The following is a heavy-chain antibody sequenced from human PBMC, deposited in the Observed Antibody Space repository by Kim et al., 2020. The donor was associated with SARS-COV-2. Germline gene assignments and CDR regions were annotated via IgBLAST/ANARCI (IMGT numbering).Heavy chain of an antibody. Sequence: SETLSLTCTVSGDSIRSSFWCWIRHPPGKGLEWIGNVFYSGTTTQNPALKSRFTISLDMSKNQYSLKLRSVTAADTAVYYCAKGSGWHKVWGQGTLVTVS. J-gene: IGHJ4*02. V-gene: IGHV4-59*13. CDR1: GDSIRSSF. D-gene: IGHD6-19*01. CDR2: VFYSGTT. CDR3: AKGSGWHKV.